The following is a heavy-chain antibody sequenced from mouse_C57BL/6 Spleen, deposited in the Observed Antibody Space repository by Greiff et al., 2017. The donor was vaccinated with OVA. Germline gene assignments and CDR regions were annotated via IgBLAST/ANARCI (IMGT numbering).Heavy chain of an antibody. CDR3: ARIGNYAMDY. CDR2: IDPSDSET. D-gene: IGHD2-14*01. Sequence: QVQLQQPGAELVRPGSSVKLSCKASGYTFTSYWMHWVKQRPIQGLEWIGNIDPSDSETHYNQKFKDKATLTVDKSSSTAYMQLSSLTSEDSAVYYCARIGNYAMDYWGQGTSVTVSS. CDR1: GYTFTSYW. V-gene: IGHV1-52*01. J-gene: IGHJ4*01.